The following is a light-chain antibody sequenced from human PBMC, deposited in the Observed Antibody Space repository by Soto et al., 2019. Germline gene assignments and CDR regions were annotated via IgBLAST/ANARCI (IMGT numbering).Light chain of an antibody. CDR3: QQYGSSPIT. Sequence: EIVMTQSPGILSLSPGERAILSCRASQRIGSSVAWYQQRPGQAPRLLIYAASFRATGVPDRFGGSGSATDFRLTISRLEPEDFAMYFCQQYGSSPITFGQRTRLEI. V-gene: IGKV3-20*01. CDR1: QRIGSSV. CDR2: AAS. J-gene: IGKJ5*01.